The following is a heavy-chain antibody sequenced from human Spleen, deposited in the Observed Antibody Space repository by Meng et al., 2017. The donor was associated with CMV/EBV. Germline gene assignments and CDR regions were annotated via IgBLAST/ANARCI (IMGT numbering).Heavy chain of an antibody. D-gene: IGHD6-6*01. CDR2: IYSCGST. CDR1: GFTVSSNY. V-gene: IGHV3-66*03. CDR3: ARDLYSSSSELWWYGMDV. J-gene: IGHJ6*02. Sequence: GESLKISCAASGFTVSSNYMSWVRQAPGKGLEWVSVIYSCGSTYYADSVKGRFTISRDNSKNTLYLQMNSLRAEDTAVYYCARDLYSSSSELWWYGMDVWGQGTTVTVSS.